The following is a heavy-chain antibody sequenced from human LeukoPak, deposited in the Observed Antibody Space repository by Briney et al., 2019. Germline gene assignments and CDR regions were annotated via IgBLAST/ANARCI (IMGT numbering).Heavy chain of an antibody. Sequence: GGSLRLSCAASGFTFSSYGMHWVRQAPGKGXXXXXXIWYDGSNKYYADSVKGRFTISRDNSKNTLYLQMNSLRAEDTAVYYCARDVGATHYYYGMDVWGQGTTVTVSS. D-gene: IGHD1-26*01. J-gene: IGHJ6*02. CDR3: ARDVGATHYYYGMDV. CDR2: IWYDGSNK. V-gene: IGHV3-33*01. CDR1: GFTFSSYG.